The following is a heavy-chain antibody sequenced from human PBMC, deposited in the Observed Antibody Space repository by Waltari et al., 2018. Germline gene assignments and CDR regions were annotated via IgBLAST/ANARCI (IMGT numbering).Heavy chain of an antibody. CDR1: GGSISSYY. D-gene: IGHD4-17*01. CDR2: IYTSGST. J-gene: IGHJ4*02. Sequence: QVQLQESGPGLVKPSETLSLTGTVAGGSISSYYWSWIRQPAGKGLEWIGRIYTSGSTNYNPSLKSRVTMSVDTSKNQFSLKLSSVTAADTAVYYCARVELDNYGEGDYFDFWGQGTLITVSS. CDR3: ARVELDNYGEGDYFDF. V-gene: IGHV4-4*07.